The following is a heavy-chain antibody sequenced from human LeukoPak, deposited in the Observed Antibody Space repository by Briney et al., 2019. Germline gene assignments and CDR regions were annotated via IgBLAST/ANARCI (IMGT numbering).Heavy chain of an antibody. CDR1: GGSFSGYY. V-gene: IGHV4-34*01. CDR2: INHSGST. CDR3: ARSVLRWYFDY. J-gene: IGHJ4*02. D-gene: IGHD4-23*01. Sequence: SETLSLTCTVYGGSFSGYYWSWIRQPPGKGLEWIGEINHSGSTNYNPSLKSRVTISVDTSKNQFSLKLSSVTAADTAVYYCARSVLRWYFDYWGQGTLVTVSS.